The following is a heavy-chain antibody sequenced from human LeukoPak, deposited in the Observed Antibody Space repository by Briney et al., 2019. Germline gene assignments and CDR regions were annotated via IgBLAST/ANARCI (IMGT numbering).Heavy chain of an antibody. CDR3: TTDRQWLVLDY. V-gene: IGHV3-15*01. CDR2: IKSKTDGGTT. Sequence: PGGSLRLSCAASGYTFSNAWMSWVRQAPGKGLEWVGRIKSKTDGGTTDYAAPVKCRFTISRDDSKNTLYLQINSLKTEDTAMYYCTTDRQWLVLDYWGQGTLVTVSS. D-gene: IGHD6-19*01. CDR1: GYTFSNAW. J-gene: IGHJ4*02.